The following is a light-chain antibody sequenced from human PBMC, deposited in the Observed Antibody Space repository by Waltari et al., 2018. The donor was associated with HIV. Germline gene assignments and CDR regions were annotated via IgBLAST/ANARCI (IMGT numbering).Light chain of an antibody. CDR1: SSNIGSNY. J-gene: IGLJ3*02. Sequence: QSVLTQPPSTSATPGQTLAISCSGSSSNIGSNYVYWYKHLPGTAPKLLIYRNNQRPSGVPDRFSGSKSGTSASLAISGLRSEDEADYYCATWDDSLIWVFGGGTRLTVL. CDR3: ATWDDSLIWV. V-gene: IGLV1-47*01. CDR2: RNN.